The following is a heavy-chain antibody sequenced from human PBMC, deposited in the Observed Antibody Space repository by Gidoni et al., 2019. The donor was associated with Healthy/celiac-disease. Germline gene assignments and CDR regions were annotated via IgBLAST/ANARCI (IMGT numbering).Heavy chain of an antibody. CDR2: IYHSGST. CDR1: GGSISSSNW. D-gene: IGHD1-1*01. J-gene: IGHJ4*02. Sequence: QVQLQESGPGLVKPSGNLSLTCAVSGGSISSSNWWSWVRQPPGKGLEWIGEIYHSGSTNYNPSLKSRVTISVDKSKNQFSLKLSSVTAADTAVYYCAREGPGQLEQIPFHFDYWGQGTLVTVSS. CDR3: AREGPGQLEQIPFHFDY. V-gene: IGHV4-4*02.